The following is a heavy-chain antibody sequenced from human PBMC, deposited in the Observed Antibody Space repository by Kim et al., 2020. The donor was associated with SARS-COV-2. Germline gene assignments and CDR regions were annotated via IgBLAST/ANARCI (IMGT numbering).Heavy chain of an antibody. Sequence: SVKVSCKASGGTFSSYAISWVRQAPGQGLEWMGGIIPIFGTANYAQKFQGRVTITADESTSTAYMELSSLRSEDRAVYYCARAGGSYYGAVHWGQGTLVTVSS. CDR2: IIPIFGTA. J-gene: IGHJ4*02. V-gene: IGHV1-69*13. D-gene: IGHD1-26*01. CDR1: GGTFSSYA. CDR3: ARAGGSYYGAVH.